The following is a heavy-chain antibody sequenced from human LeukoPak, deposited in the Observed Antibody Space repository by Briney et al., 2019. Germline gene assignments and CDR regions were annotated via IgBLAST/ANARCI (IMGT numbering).Heavy chain of an antibody. V-gene: IGHV1-46*01. J-gene: IGHJ3*02. CDR2: INPSGGST. CDR3: ARDRISHSSGYQDASADAFDI. CDR1: GYTFTSYY. Sequence: ASVKVSCKASGYTFTSYYMHWVRQAPGQGLEWIGIINPSGGSTSYAQKFQGKVTMTRDTSTSTVYMELSSLRSEDTAVYYCARDRISHSSGYQDASADAFDIWGQGTMVTVSS. D-gene: IGHD3-22*01.